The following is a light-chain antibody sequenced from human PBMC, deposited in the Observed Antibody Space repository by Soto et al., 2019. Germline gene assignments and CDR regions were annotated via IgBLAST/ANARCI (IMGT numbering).Light chain of an antibody. CDR2: SGG. J-gene: IGLJ2*01. Sequence: QSVLTQPPSASGTPGQRVTISCSGSISNIGIDTVNWYQQLPGTAPKLLVYSGGRRPPGVPDGFSGSKSGTSASLAISGLQSEDEADYYCAAWDDRLSGRVFGGGTKLTVL. CDR3: AAWDDRLSGRV. V-gene: IGLV1-44*01. CDR1: ISNIGIDT.